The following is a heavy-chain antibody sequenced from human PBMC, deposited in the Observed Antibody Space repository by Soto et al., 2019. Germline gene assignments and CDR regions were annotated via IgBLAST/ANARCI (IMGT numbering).Heavy chain of an antibody. CDR3: AERANSGYDLNWFDP. V-gene: IGHV3-23*01. J-gene: IGHJ5*02. CDR1: GFTFSSYA. CDR2: ISGSGGST. Sequence: GGSLRLSCAASGFTFSSYAMSWVRQAPGKGLEWVSAISGSGGSTYYADSVKGRFTISRDNSKNTLYLQMNSLRAEDTAVYYCAERANSGYDLNWFDPWGQGTLVTVSS. D-gene: IGHD5-12*01.